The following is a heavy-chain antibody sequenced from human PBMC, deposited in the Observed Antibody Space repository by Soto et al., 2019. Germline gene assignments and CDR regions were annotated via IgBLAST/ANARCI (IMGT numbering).Heavy chain of an antibody. D-gene: IGHD2-8*02. J-gene: IGHJ4*02. V-gene: IGHV3-30*03. CDR1: GFTVSSYG. CDR2: ISRDGGTK. CDR3: TGGVASGY. Sequence: QVQLVESGGGVVQPGRSLRLSCAASGFTVSSYGMHWVRQAPGKGLEWVAVISRDGGTKYYADSVKGRFTISRDNSRNTRFLEMNSLRGDDMAVYYCTGGVASGYWGQGTLVTVSS.